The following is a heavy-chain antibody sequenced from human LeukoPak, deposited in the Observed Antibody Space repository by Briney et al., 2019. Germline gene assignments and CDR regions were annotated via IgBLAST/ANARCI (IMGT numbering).Heavy chain of an antibody. CDR3: SNAHFRAY. Sequence: GGSLRLSCAVSGFTFTTYAMTWVRQAPGKGLEWVSAISGSGTSTYYADSVKGRFTISRDNSKNTLYLQINSLRAEDTAIYYCSNAHFRAYWGRRTLVTVSS. CDR1: GFTFTTYA. CDR2: ISGSGTST. V-gene: IGHV3-23*01. D-gene: IGHD2/OR15-2a*01. J-gene: IGHJ4*02.